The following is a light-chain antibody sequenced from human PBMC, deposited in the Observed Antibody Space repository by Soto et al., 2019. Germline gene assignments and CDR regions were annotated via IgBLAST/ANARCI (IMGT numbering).Light chain of an antibody. CDR3: SSYGGSNNFVV. CDR1: SSDIGGNNF. CDR2: DVI. J-gene: IGLJ2*01. Sequence: QSALTQPPSASGSPGQSVTISCTGTSSDIGGNNFVSWYQHHPGKAPKLMLYDVIKRPSGVPARFSGSKSGNTASLTVSGLQAGDEADYYCSSYGGSNNFVVFGGGTKLTVL. V-gene: IGLV2-8*01.